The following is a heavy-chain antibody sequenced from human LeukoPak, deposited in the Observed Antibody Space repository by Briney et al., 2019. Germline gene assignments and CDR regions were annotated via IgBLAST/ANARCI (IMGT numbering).Heavy chain of an antibody. D-gene: IGHD1-1*01. CDR1: GFTFTNAW. J-gene: IGHJ4*02. CDR2: IKSKTDGGTT. CDR3: AARYNWNDLAY. V-gene: IGHV3-15*01. Sequence: SGGSLRLSCAASGFTFTNAWMSWVRQAPGEGLEWVGRIKSKTDGGTTDYAAPVKGRFTISRDDSKNTLYLQMNSLETEDRGVYYCAARYNWNDLAYWGQGTLVTVSS.